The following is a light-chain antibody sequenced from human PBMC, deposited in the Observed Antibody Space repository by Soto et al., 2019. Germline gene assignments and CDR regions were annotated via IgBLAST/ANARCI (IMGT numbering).Light chain of an antibody. CDR3: QQYHNSPPT. CDR1: QSVSSSY. CDR2: GAS. J-gene: IGKJ1*01. Sequence: EIVLTQSPGTLSLSPGERATLACRASQSVSSSYLAWYQRKPGQAPRLLIYGASSRATGIPDRFSGGGSGTDFTLTISRLEPEDFAVYYCQQYHNSPPTFGQGNKVDI. V-gene: IGKV3-20*01.